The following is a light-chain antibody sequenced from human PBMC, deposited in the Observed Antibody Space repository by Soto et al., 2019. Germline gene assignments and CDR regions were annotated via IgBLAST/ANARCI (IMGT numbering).Light chain of an antibody. CDR1: QSISSW. CDR3: QQYNSYSRT. CDR2: DAS. V-gene: IGKV1-5*01. Sequence: DIPLTHSPSTLSVYKKARVSIXWRASQSISSWLAWYQQKPGKAPKLLIFDASTLESGVPSRFSGGGSGTEFTLTISSLQPDDFATYYCQQYNSYSRTFGQGTKVDI. J-gene: IGKJ1*01.